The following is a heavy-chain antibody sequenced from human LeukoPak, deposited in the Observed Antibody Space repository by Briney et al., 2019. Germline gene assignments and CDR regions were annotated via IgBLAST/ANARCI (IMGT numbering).Heavy chain of an antibody. CDR1: GFTVSSNY. CDR2: ISGSGGST. J-gene: IGHJ4*02. V-gene: IGHV3-23*01. Sequence: GGSLRLSCAASGFTVSSNYMSWVRQAPGKGLEWVSAISGSGGSTYYADSVKGRFTISRDNSKNTLYLQMNSLRAEDTAVYYCAKSATIFGVVILTPFDYWGQGTLVTVSS. CDR3: AKSATIFGVVILTPFDY. D-gene: IGHD3-3*01.